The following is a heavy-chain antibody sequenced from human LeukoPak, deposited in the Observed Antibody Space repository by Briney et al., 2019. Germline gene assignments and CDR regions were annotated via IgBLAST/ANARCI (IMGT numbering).Heavy chain of an antibody. D-gene: IGHD3-10*01. Sequence: SETLSLTCAVSGYSISSGYYWGWIRQPPGKGLEYIGSIHQSGSTYYNPSLKSRVTMSLDTFRNQFSLKLSSVTAADTAVYYCVRDGNYYGYNWFDPWGQGALVTVSS. CDR2: IHQSGST. CDR3: VRDGNYYGYNWFDP. CDR1: GYSISSGYY. J-gene: IGHJ5*02. V-gene: IGHV4-38-2*02.